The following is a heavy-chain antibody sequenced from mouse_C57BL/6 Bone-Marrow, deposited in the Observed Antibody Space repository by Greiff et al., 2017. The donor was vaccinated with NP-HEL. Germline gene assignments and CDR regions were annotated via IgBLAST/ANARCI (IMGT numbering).Heavy chain of an antibody. Sequence: VQLQQSGPVLVKPGASVKMSCKASGYTFTDYYMNWVKQSHGKSLEWIGVINPYNGVTSYNQKFKGKATLTVDKSSSTAYMELNSLTSEDSAVYYCARFQLTGFDYWGQGTTLTVSS. CDR3: ARFQLTGFDY. CDR1: GYTFTDYY. J-gene: IGHJ2*01. CDR2: INPYNGVT. V-gene: IGHV1-19*01. D-gene: IGHD4-1*01.